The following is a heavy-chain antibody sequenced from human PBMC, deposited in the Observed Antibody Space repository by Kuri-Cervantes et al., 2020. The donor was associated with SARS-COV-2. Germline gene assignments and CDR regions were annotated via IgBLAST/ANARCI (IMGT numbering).Heavy chain of an antibody. D-gene: IGHD3-22*01. V-gene: IGHV1-18*01. CDR2: ISAYNGNT. Sequence: ASVKVSCKASGYTFTSYGISWVRQAPGQGLEWMGWISAYNGNTNYAQKLQGRVTMTTDTSTSTAYMEPRSLRSDDTAVYYCARGRPYYYDSSGRGFFDYWGQGTLVTVSS. J-gene: IGHJ4*02. CDR1: GYTFTSYG. CDR3: ARGRPYYYDSSGRGFFDY.